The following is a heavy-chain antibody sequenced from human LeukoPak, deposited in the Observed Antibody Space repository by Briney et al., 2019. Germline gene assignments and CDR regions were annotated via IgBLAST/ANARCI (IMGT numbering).Heavy chain of an antibody. V-gene: IGHV4-59*01. D-gene: IGHD2-2*01. J-gene: IGHJ5*02. CDR1: GGSISSYY. CDR3: ARGLSPDSSSTSCFVSSGDWFDP. CDR2: IHYSGST. Sequence: PSETLSLTCIVSGGSISSYYWSWIRPPPGKGLEWIGYIHYSGSTNYNPSLKSRVTISVDTSRNQFSLKLSSVTAADTAVYYCARGLSPDSSSTSCFVSSGDWFDPWGQGTLVTVSS.